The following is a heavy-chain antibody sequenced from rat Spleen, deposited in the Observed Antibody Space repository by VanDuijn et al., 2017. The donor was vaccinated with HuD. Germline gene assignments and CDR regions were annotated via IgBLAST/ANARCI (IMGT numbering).Heavy chain of an antibody. CDR3: ARQADYYYDGGYYLYWYFDF. D-gene: IGHD1-12*02. V-gene: IGHV5S13*01. CDR1: RFTFSTYG. Sequence: EVQLVESGGGLVQPGRSLKLSCATSRFTFSTYGMAWVRQAPTKGLEWVASISSGGSTYYPDSVKGRFTISRDNAKSTLYLQMNSLRSEDTATYYCARQADYYYDGGYYLYWYFDFWGPGTMVTVSS. J-gene: IGHJ1*01. CDR2: ISSGGST.